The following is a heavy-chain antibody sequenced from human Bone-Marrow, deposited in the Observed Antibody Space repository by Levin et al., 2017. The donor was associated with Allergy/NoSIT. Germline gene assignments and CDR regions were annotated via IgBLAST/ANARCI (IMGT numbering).Heavy chain of an antibody. Sequence: PSETLSLTCTVSGGSITSGSYYWGWIRQPPGKGLEWIGSIYYSGSSFYSPSLKSRVTISVDMSKNQFSLKLSSVTAADTAVSYCARHHDDFLTGYSYSFAYWGQGILVTVSS. CDR1: GGSITSGSYY. CDR3: ARHHDDFLTGYSYSFAY. J-gene: IGHJ4*02. D-gene: IGHD3-9*01. V-gene: IGHV4-39*01. CDR2: IYYSGSS.